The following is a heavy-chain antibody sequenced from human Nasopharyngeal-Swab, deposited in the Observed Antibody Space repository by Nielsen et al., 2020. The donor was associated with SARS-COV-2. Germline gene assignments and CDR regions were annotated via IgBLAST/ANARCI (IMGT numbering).Heavy chain of an antibody. CDR3: AKEGMVGPVGVY. Sequence: GESLKISCAASGFTFSSYAMSWVRQAPGKGLGWVSAISGSGGSTYYADSVKGRFTISRDNSKNTLYLQMNSLRAEDTAVYYCAKEGMVGPVGVYWGQGTLVTVSS. V-gene: IGHV3-23*01. D-gene: IGHD3-16*01. J-gene: IGHJ4*02. CDR2: ISGSGGST. CDR1: GFTFSSYA.